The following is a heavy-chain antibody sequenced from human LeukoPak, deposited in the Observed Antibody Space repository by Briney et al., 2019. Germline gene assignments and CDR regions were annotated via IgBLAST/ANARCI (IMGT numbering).Heavy chain of an antibody. CDR1: GGSISSGGYY. V-gene: IGHV4-30-2*01. CDR2: IYHSGST. D-gene: IGHD4-23*01. J-gene: IGHJ4*02. CDR3: AREDGVVTPDY. Sequence: PSQTLSLTCTVSGGSISSGGYYWSWIRQPPGKGLEWIGYIYHSGSTYYNPSLKSRVTISVDRSKNQFSLKLSSVTAADTAVYYCAREDGVVTPDYRGQGTLVTVSS.